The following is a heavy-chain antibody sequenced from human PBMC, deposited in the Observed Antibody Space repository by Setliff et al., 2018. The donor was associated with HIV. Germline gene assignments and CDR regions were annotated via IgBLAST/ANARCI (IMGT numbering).Heavy chain of an antibody. V-gene: IGHV3-23*01. Sequence: PGGSLSLSCAASGFTFSSYAMTWVRQAPGKGLEWVASITGSGISTYHADFVKGRFTISRDKSKNTLYLQMNSLRAEDTAVYYCSKNSAWAVIGSDYYIDFWGQGTLVTVSS. CDR2: ITGSGIST. J-gene: IGHJ4*02. CDR1: GFTFSSYA. CDR3: SKNSAWAVIGSDYYIDF. D-gene: IGHD6-19*01.